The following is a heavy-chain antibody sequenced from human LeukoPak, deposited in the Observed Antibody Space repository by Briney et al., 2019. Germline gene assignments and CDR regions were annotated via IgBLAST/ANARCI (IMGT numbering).Heavy chain of an antibody. V-gene: IGHV3-74*01. CDR1: GFTFSSYW. CDR3: ARVTVSSSEVIFDY. D-gene: IGHD1-20*01. J-gene: IGHJ4*02. Sequence: QPGGSLRLSCAASGFTFSSYWMHWVRQAPGKGLVWVSRINSDGSTITYADSVKGRFTIPRDNAKNTLYLQMNSLRAEDTAVYYCARVTVSSSEVIFDYWGQGSLVTVSS. CDR2: INSDGSTI.